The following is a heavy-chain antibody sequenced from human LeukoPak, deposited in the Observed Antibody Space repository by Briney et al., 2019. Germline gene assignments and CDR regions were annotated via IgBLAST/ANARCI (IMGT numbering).Heavy chain of an antibody. Sequence: GGSLRLSCTVSGFTVSSNSMSWARQAPGKGLEWVGRIKENSVGGTTDYAAPVKGRFTISRDDSRNTIYLEMNSLRTEDTAVYYCTAGLGRTNDDSWGQGTLVTVSS. V-gene: IGHV3-15*01. J-gene: IGHJ4*02. CDR1: GFTVSSNS. CDR3: TAGLGRTNDDS. D-gene: IGHD2-2*01. CDR2: IKENSVGGTT.